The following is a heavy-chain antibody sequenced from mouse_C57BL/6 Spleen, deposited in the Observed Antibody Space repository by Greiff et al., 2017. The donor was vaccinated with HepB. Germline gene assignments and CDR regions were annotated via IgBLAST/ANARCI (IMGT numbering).Heavy chain of an antibody. D-gene: IGHD2-5*01. CDR3: ARPPYSNYGGAMDY. CDR2: ISSGSSTI. CDR1: GFTFSDYG. J-gene: IGHJ4*01. Sequence: EVQLVESGGGLVKPGGSLKLSCAASGFTFSDYGMHWVRQAPEKGLEWVAYISSGSSTIYYAETVKGRFTISRDNAKNTLFLQMTSLRSEDTAMYYCARPPYSNYGGAMDYWGQGTSVTVSS. V-gene: IGHV5-17*01.